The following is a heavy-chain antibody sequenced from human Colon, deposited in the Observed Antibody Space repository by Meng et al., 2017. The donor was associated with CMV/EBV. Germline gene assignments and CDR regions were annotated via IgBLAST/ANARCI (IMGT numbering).Heavy chain of an antibody. V-gene: IGHV3-21*01. CDR3: ARDPAGFDY. J-gene: IGHJ4*02. CDR1: GFTLSSYG. CDR2: ISYSGTYI. Sequence: GESLKISCTASGFTLSSYGMHWVRQAPGKGLEWVSAISYSGTYIYDADSVKGRFTISRDNAKNSLYLQMNTLRAEDTAVYYCARDPAGFDYWGQGTLVTVSS.